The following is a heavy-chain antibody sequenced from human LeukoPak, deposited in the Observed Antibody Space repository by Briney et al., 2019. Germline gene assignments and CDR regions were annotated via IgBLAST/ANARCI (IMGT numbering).Heavy chain of an antibody. CDR2: ISAYNGNT. CDR1: GYTFTSYG. Sequence: ASVKVSCKASGYTFTSYGISWVRQAPGQGLEWMGWISAYNGNTNYAQKLQGRVTMTTDTSTSTAYMELRSLRSDDTAVYYCARVREGDDILTGEKFFDYWGQGTLVTVSS. D-gene: IGHD3-9*01. CDR3: ARVREGDDILTGEKFFDY. J-gene: IGHJ4*02. V-gene: IGHV1-18*04.